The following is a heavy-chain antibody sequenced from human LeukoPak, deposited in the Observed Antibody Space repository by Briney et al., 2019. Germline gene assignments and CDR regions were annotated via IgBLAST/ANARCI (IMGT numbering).Heavy chain of an antibody. CDR2: IYYSGST. D-gene: IGHD3-16*01. V-gene: IGHV4-59*06. CDR3: ASKGIRCPRPTSDTTCGVGY. Sequence: PSETLSLTCTVSGDSISSFYWSWIRQPPGKGLEWIGYIYYSGSTYYNPSLKSRVTISVDTSKNQFSLKLSSVTAADTAVYYCASKGIRCPRPTSDTTCGVGYWGQGTLVTVSS. CDR1: GDSISSFY. J-gene: IGHJ4*02.